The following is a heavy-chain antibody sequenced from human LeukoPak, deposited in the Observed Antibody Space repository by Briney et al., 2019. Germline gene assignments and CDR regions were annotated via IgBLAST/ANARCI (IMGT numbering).Heavy chain of an antibody. CDR3: VKTTRPLGAFDY. J-gene: IGHJ4*02. CDR1: GFSFREFG. CDR2: ISDGGQST. Sequence: GGSLRLSCAVSGFSFREFGMNWVRQAPGKGLEWVSGISDGGQSTYYADSVKGRFTISRDNLKNMLYLQINGLRVEDTAIYYCVKTTRPLGAFDYWGQGALVTVSS. D-gene: IGHD7-27*01. V-gene: IGHV3-23*01.